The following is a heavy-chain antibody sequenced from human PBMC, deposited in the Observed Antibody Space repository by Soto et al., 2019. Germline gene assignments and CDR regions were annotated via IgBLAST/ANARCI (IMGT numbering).Heavy chain of an antibody. CDR1: GYPFTSYV. Sequence: QVQLVQSGTEVKKPGASVKVSCKTSGYPFTSYVITGVRQAPGQGREWRGLISPYNGDTIYARKFQGRVIVTADTATSTVYMELRSLRSDDTAVYYCVRDASSGYRGWWDPWGQGTLVTVSS. V-gene: IGHV1-18*01. J-gene: IGHJ5*02. D-gene: IGHD5-18*01. CDR3: VRDASSGYRGWWDP. CDR2: ISPYNGDT.